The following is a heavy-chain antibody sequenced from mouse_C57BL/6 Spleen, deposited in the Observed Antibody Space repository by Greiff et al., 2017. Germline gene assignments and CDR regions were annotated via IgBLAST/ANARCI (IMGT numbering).Heavy chain of an antibody. J-gene: IGHJ2*01. CDR1: GYTFTDYE. D-gene: IGHD1-1*02. V-gene: IGHV1-15*01. Sequence: VQLQQSGAELVRPGASVTLSCKASGYTFTDYEMHWVKQTPVHGLEWIGAIDPETGGTAYNQKFKGKAILTADKSSSTAYMELRSLTSEDSAVYYCTRRLWGDYFDYWGQGTTLTVSS. CDR2: IDPETGGT. CDR3: TRRLWGDYFDY.